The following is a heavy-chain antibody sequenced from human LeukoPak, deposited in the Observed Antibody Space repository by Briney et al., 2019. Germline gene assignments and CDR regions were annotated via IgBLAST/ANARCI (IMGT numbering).Heavy chain of an antibody. Sequence: AETLSLTCAVYGGSFSGYYWSWIRQPPGKGLEWIGEIIHSGRTNYNPSLKSRVTISADTSKNQFSLKLRSVTAADTAVYYCARGLREFGYYYYHMDVWGKGTTVTVSS. CDR3: ARGLREFGYYYYHMDV. D-gene: IGHD3-10*01. CDR2: IIHSGRT. CDR1: GGSFSGYY. J-gene: IGHJ6*03. V-gene: IGHV4-34*01.